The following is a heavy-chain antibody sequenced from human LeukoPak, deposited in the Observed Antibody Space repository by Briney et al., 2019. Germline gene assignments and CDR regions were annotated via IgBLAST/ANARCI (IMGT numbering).Heavy chain of an antibody. D-gene: IGHD4-17*01. V-gene: IGHV3-74*01. CDR3: ARDMYYGDYEIDY. CDR1: GFTFSSYW. J-gene: IGHJ4*02. CDR2: INNDGSST. Sequence: GGSLRLSCAASGFTFSSYWMHWVRQVPGKGLVWVSRINNDGSSTVYADSVKGRFTISRDNAKNTLYLQMNSLRAEDTAVYYCARDMYYGDYEIDYWGQGTLVTVSS.